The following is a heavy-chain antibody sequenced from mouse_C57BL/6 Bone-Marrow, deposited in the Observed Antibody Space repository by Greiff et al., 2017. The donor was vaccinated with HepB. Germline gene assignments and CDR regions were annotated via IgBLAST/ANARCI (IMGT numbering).Heavy chain of an antibody. D-gene: IGHD2-3*01. Sequence: EVHLVESEGGLVQPGSSMKLSCTASGFTFSDYYMAWVRQVPEKGLEWVANINYDGSSTYYLDSLKSRFIISRDNAKNILYLQMSSLKSEDTATYYCARNDGYYPDYWGKAPLSQSPQ. V-gene: IGHV5-16*01. J-gene: IGHJ2*01. CDR2: INYDGSST. CDR1: GFTFSDYY. CDR3: ARNDGYYPDY.